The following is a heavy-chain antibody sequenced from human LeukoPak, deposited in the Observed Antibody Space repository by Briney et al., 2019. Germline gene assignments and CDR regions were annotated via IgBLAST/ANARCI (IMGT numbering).Heavy chain of an antibody. V-gene: IGHV3-48*03. CDR1: GFTFSSYE. CDR2: ISSNINII. CDR3: ARDGPSNSGDY. D-gene: IGHD4-11*01. Sequence: GGSLRLSCAASGFTFSSYEMNWVRQAPGKGLEWVSYISSNINIIYYADSVKGRFTISRDNAKNSLYLQMNSLRAEDTAVYYCARDGPSNSGDYWGQGTLVTVSS. J-gene: IGHJ4*02.